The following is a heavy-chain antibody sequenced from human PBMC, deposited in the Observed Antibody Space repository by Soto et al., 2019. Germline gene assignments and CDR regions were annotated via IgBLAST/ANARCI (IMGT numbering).Heavy chain of an antibody. CDR3: ARKYYDYVWGSYRPYYVDY. Sequence: QVTLKESGPVLVKPTETLTLTCTVSGFSLSNARMGVSWIRQPPGKALEWLAHIFSTDEKSYSTSLKSRLTISKDTSKSQVVLTMTNMDPVDTATYYCARKYYDYVWGSYRPYYVDYWGQGTLVTVSS. V-gene: IGHV2-26*01. CDR1: GFSLSNARMG. D-gene: IGHD3-16*02. J-gene: IGHJ4*02. CDR2: IFSTDEK.